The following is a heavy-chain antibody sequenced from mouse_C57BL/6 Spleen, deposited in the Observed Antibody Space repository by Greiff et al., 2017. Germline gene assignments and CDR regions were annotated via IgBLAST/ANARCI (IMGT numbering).Heavy chain of an antibody. Sequence: EVQGVESGGGLVKPGGSLKLSCAASGFTFSSYAMSWVRQTPEKRLEWVATISDGGCYTYYPDNVKGRFTISRDNAKNNLYLQMSHLKSEDTAMYYCARDPITTVVAHWYFDVWGTGTTVTVSS. D-gene: IGHD1-1*01. CDR1: GFTFSSYA. V-gene: IGHV5-4*01. CDR3: ARDPITTVVAHWYFDV. J-gene: IGHJ1*03. CDR2: ISDGGCYT.